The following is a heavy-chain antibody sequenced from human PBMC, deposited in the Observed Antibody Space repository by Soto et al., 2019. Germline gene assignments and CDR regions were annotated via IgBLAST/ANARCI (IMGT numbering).Heavy chain of an antibody. CDR1: GFTFSSYA. CDR2: ISYDVSNK. J-gene: IGHJ2*01. CDR3: ARPLWRNDYNWGYFDL. D-gene: IGHD4-4*01. V-gene: IGHV3-30-3*01. Sequence: QVQLVESGGGVVQPGRSLRLSCAASGFTFSSYAMHWVRQAPGKGLEWVAVISYDVSNKYYADSVKGRFTISRDNSKNTLYLQKNSMRAEDTAVYYCARPLWRNDYNWGYFDLWGRGTLVTVSS.